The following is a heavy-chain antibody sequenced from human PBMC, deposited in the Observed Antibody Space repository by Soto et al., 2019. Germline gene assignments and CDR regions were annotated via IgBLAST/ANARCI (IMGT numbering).Heavy chain of an antibody. CDR3: VRSKGGYSYGTPFDY. CDR1: GFTFDDYA. V-gene: IGHV3-9*01. Sequence: EVQLEESGGALVQPGRSLRLSCAASGFTFDDYAMYWVRQVLGKALEWVSSISWNSGNIGYADSVKGRFTTSRDNAENSLYLQMNSLRPEDTALYYCVRSKGGYSYGTPFDYWGQGTLVTVSS. D-gene: IGHD5-18*01. CDR2: ISWNSGNI. J-gene: IGHJ4*02.